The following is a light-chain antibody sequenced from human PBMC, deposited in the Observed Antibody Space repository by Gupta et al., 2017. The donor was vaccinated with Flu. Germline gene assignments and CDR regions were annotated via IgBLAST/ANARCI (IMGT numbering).Light chain of an antibody. Sequence: DIVMTQSPLSLPVTPGEPASISCRSSQSLLQSNGYKYVDWYLQKPGQSPQLLIYLGSNRASGVPDRFSGSGSGTDFVLKISRVEAEDVGVYYCMQGRQTPLTFGGGTKVEI. V-gene: IGKV2-28*01. CDR2: LGS. J-gene: IGKJ4*01. CDR3: MQGRQTPLT. CDR1: QSLLQSNGYKY.